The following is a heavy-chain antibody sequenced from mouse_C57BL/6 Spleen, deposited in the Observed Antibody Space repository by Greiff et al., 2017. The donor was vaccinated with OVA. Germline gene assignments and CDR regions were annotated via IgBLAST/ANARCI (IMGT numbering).Heavy chain of an antibody. J-gene: IGHJ4*01. CDR2: INPNNGRT. CDR1: GYTFTDYY. Sequence: EVQLQQSGPELVKPGASVKISCKASGYTFTDYYMNWVKQSHGKSLEWIGDINPNNGRTSYNQKFKGKATLTVDKSSSTAYMELRSLTSEDSAVYYCARNADTVVAKMDYWGQGTSVTVSS. V-gene: IGHV1-26*01. CDR3: ARNADTVVAKMDY. D-gene: IGHD1-1*01.